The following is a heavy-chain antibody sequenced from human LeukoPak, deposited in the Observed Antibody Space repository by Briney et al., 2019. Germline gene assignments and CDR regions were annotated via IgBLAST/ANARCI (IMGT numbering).Heavy chain of an antibody. CDR1: GFTFSSYA. CDR3: SSYGSGSYYLADY. Sequence: GSLRLSCAASGFTFSSYAMSWVRQAPGKGLEWVAFIRYDGSNKYYADSVKGRFTISRDNSKNTLYLQMNSLRAEDTAVYYCSSYGSGSYYLADYWGQGTLVTVSS. J-gene: IGHJ4*02. D-gene: IGHD3-10*01. CDR2: IRYDGSNK. V-gene: IGHV3-30*02.